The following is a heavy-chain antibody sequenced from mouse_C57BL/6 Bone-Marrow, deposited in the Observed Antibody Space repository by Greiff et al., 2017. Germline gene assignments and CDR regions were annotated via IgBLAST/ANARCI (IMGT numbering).Heavy chain of an antibody. V-gene: IGHV1-4*01. CDR2: INPSSGYT. J-gene: IGHJ3*01. CDR3: ARLPRRGFAY. CDR1: GYTFTSYT. Sequence: QVQLKQSGAELARPGASVKMSCKASGYTFTSYTMHWVKQRPGQGLAWIGYINPSSGYTKYNQKFKDKATLTADKSSSTAYMQLSSLTSEVSAVYYCARLPRRGFAYWGQGTLVTVSA.